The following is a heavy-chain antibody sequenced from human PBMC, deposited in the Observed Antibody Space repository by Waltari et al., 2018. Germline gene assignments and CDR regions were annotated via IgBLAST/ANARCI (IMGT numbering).Heavy chain of an antibody. J-gene: IGHJ5*02. V-gene: IGHV1-2*06. D-gene: IGHD5-12*01. CDR3: TRGGRADIVATIGGNWFVP. CDR2: SNPINGGT. Sequence: QVQLIQSGTEVKKPGASVKVSCKASGYTFSGYYMNWVRLAPGRGLEWVGRSNPINGGTESAQKFQGRVTMTRDTSISTVYMEVKRLRPDDTAVYYCTRGGRADIVATIGGNWFVPWGQGTLVTVSS. CDR1: GYTFSGYY.